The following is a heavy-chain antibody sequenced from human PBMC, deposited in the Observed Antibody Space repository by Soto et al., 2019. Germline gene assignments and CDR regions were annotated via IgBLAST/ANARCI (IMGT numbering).Heavy chain of an antibody. CDR1: GYTFTSYY. V-gene: IGHV1-46*03. CDR3: ARGLGSGDY. D-gene: IGHD3-10*01. CDR2: INPNGGST. Sequence: QVQLVQSGAEVKNPGASVTVSCRASGYTFTSYYIHWVRQAPGQGLEGMAIINPNGGSTNYAQRFQGRVPVTRDTSTSIVYMELSSLRSEDTAVYFCARGLGSGDYWGQGTLVTVSS. J-gene: IGHJ4*02.